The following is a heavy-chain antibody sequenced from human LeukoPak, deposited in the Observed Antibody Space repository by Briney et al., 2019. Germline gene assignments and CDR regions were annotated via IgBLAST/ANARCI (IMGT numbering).Heavy chain of an antibody. Sequence: GGSLRLSCAASGFTFNSYAMHWVRQAPGKGLEWVAVISYDGSNKYYADSVKGRFTISRDNSKNTLYLQMNSLRAEDTAVYYCARATGSYYSLGYWGQGTLVTVSS. CDR2: ISYDGSNK. CDR1: GFTFNSYA. D-gene: IGHD1-26*01. J-gene: IGHJ4*02. V-gene: IGHV3-30-3*01. CDR3: ARATGSYYSLGY.